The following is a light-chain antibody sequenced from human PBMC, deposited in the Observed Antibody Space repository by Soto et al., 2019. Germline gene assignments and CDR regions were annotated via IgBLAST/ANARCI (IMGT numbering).Light chain of an antibody. CDR2: GAS. J-gene: IGKJ2*01. CDR1: ERISDY. CDR3: QQYGSSPQT. V-gene: IGKV3-20*01. Sequence: TQSPSSLSASVGDRVTISCRASERISDYLAWYQQKPGQAPRLLIYGASSRATGIPDRFSGSGSGTDFTLTISRLEPEDFAVYYCQQYGSSPQTFGQGTKLEIK.